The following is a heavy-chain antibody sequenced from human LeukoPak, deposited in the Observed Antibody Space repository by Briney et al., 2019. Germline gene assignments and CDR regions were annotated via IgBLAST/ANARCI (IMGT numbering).Heavy chain of an antibody. CDR1: GGSISSSSYY. CDR2: IYYSGST. J-gene: IGHJ4*02. CDR3: ARTLVVPAAIPPSD. V-gene: IGHV4-39*01. Sequence: SETLSLTCTVSGGSISSSSYYWGWIRQPPGKGLEWIGSIYYSGSTYYNPSLKSRVTISVDTSKNQFSLKLSSVTAADTAVYYCARTLVVPAAIPPSDWGQGTLVTVSS. D-gene: IGHD2-2*02.